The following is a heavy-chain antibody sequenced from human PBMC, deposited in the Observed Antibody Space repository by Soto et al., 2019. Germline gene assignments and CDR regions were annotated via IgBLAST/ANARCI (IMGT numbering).Heavy chain of an antibody. J-gene: IGHJ5*02. V-gene: IGHV4-30-2*01. CDR1: GGSISSGGYS. CDR2: IYHSGSTYYT. Sequence: QLQLQESGSGLVKPSQTLSLTCAVSGGSISSGGYSWSWIRQPPGKGLEWIGYIYHSGSTYYTYYNPSLKSRVTISVDRSKNQFSLKLSSVTAADTAVYYRARVPSPWGQGTLVTVSS. CDR3: ARVPSP.